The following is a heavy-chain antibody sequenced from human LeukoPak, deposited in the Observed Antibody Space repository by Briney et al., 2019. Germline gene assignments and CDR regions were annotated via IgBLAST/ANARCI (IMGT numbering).Heavy chain of an antibody. CDR3: ARDPGYCTNGVCYTDRYYFDY. V-gene: IGHV1-2*06. J-gene: IGHJ4*02. CDR2: INPNSGGT. Sequence: APVKVSCKASGYTFTGYYMHWVRQAPGQGLEWMGRINPNSGGTNYAQKFQGRVTMTRDTSISTAYMELSRLRSDDTAVYYCARDPGYCTNGVCYTDRYYFDYWGQGTLVTVSS. D-gene: IGHD2-8*01. CDR1: GYTFTGYY.